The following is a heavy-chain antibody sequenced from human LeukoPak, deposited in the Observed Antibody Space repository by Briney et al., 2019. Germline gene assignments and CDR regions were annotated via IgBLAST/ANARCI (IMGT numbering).Heavy chain of an antibody. J-gene: IGHJ5*02. Sequence: PSETLSLTCAVYGGSFSGYYWSWIRQPPGKGLEWIGEINHSGSTNYNPSLKSRVTISVDTSKNQFSLKLSSVTAADTAVYYCARDAKRFYAANWFDPWGQGTPVTVSS. CDR3: ARDAKRFYAANWFDP. V-gene: IGHV4-34*01. CDR2: INHSGST. D-gene: IGHD2/OR15-2a*01. CDR1: GGSFSGYY.